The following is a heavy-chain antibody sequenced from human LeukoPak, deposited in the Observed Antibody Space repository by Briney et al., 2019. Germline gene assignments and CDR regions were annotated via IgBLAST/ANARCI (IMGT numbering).Heavy chain of an antibody. V-gene: IGHV4-34*01. J-gene: IGHJ3*02. Sequence: SETLSLTCAVYGGSFSGYYWSWIRQPPGKGLEWIGEINHSGSTNYNPSLKSRVTISVDTSKNQFSLKLSSVTAADTAVYYCARFSQHLSKGYKSCYAFDIWGQGTMVTVSS. CDR1: GGSFSGYY. CDR2: INHSGST. D-gene: IGHD6-13*01. CDR3: ARFSQHLSKGYKSCYAFDI.